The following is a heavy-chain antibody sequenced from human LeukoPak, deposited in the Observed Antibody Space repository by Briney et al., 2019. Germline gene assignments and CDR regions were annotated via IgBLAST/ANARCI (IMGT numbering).Heavy chain of an antibody. CDR2: IYYSGST. Sequence: PSETLSLTCTVSGGAISSNTYYWGWIRQPPGKGLEGMGRIYYSGSTYYNPSLNIRATISVETPKNQFSLKLSSVTAADTAVYYCARHPIYYGSGSYLGNWFDPWGQGTLVTVSS. V-gene: IGHV4-39*01. J-gene: IGHJ5*02. D-gene: IGHD3-10*01. CDR1: GGAISSNTYY. CDR3: ARHPIYYGSGSYLGNWFDP.